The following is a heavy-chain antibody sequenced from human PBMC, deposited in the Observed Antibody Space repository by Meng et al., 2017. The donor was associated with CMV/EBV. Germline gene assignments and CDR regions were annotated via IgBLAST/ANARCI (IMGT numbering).Heavy chain of an antibody. D-gene: IGHD3-22*01. CDR1: TFTLSNHD. Sequence: GESLKISCSSSTFTLSNHDMNWVRQAPGKGLEWFSHINRGDSVIAYADSVRGRFTISRDNSKNTLYLQMNSLRAEDTAVYYCARGRDYDSSGYYGYWGQGTLVTVSS. J-gene: IGHJ4*02. V-gene: IGHV3-48*03. CDR3: ARGRDYDSSGYYGY. CDR2: INRGDSVI.